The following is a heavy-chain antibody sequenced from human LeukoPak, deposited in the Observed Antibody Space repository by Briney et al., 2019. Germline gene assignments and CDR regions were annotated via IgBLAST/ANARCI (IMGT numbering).Heavy chain of an antibody. V-gene: IGHV1-46*01. J-gene: IGHJ4*02. Sequence: ASVKVSCKASEDTFTYYHIHWVRQAPGQGVEWMGAVYATGGTTINTQNFLGRVTMTRDTSTGTVYMELSSLRFEDTAMYYCATEAPRSYYFDYWGQGILVTVSS. CDR3: ATEAPRSYYFDY. CDR1: EDTFTYYH. CDR2: VYATGGTT.